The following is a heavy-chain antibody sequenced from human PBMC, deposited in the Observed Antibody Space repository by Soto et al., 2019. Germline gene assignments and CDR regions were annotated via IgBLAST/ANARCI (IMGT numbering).Heavy chain of an antibody. CDR3: ARGDKNNDYYFDH. Sequence: QLQLQESGSGLVKPSQTLSLTCVVSGASISSGDYAWNWVRQPPGKGLEWLGYIYNSGGSYYNPSLKGRVTISLDRSKNHFSLRLNSVNAADTALYFWARGDKNNDYYFDHWGQGTLVTVTS. D-gene: IGHD3-16*01. CDR2: IYNSGGS. V-gene: IGHV4-30-2*01. J-gene: IGHJ4*02. CDR1: GASISSGDYA.